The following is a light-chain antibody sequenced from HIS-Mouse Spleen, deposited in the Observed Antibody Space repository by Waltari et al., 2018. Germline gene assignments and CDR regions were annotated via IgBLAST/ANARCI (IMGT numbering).Light chain of an antibody. CDR2: DVS. J-gene: IGLJ3*02. CDR3: CSYAGSYTL. V-gene: IGLV2-11*01. Sequence: QSALTQPRSVSGSPGQSVTIACTGTSSHVGGFNYVSWYQQHPGNAPNLMIYDVSKRPSGVPDRFSGSKSGNTASLTISGLQAEDEADYYCCSYAGSYTLFGGGTKLTVL. CDR1: SSHVGGFNY.